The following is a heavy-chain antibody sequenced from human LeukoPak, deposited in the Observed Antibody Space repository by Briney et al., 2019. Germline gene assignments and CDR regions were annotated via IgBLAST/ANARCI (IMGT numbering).Heavy chain of an antibody. V-gene: IGHV1-18*01. Sequence: ASVKVSCKASGYSFTRYGISWVRQAPGQGLEWMGWISGSNGNTNYAQKLQGRVTMTTDTSTSTAYMELRSLRSDDTAVYYCARDFEWLPNRNWWFDPWGQGTLVTVSS. CDR2: ISGSNGNT. D-gene: IGHD6-19*01. CDR1: GYSFTRYG. J-gene: IGHJ5*02. CDR3: ARDFEWLPNRNWWFDP.